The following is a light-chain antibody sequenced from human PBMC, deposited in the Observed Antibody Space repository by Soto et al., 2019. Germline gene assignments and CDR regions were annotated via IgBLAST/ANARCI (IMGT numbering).Light chain of an antibody. CDR3: QVRDVWTS. V-gene: IGKV3-11*01. Sequence: IVLTQSPATLSLSPGERAALSCRASQSVSTSLAWYQHKPGQAPRLIIYDASKRAPGIPARFSGSGSGTDFTLTISSLEPEDFAVYYCQVRDVWTSFGQGTKV. CDR2: DAS. CDR1: QSVSTS. J-gene: IGKJ1*01.